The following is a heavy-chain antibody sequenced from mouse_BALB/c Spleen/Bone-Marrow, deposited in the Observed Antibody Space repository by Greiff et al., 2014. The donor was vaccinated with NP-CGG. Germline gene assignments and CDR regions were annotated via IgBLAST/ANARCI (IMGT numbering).Heavy chain of an antibody. CDR3: ARGDFFDY. CDR2: INPTTGYT. V-gene: IGHV1-4*02. CDR1: GYTFTSYT. J-gene: IGHJ2*01. Sequence: VQLQQSAAELARPGASVKMSCKASGYTFTSYTMHWVKQRPGQGLEWIGYINPTTGYTDYNQNFKDKTSLTADKSSSTAYMQLSSLTSEDSAVYYCARGDFFDYWGQGTTLTVSS.